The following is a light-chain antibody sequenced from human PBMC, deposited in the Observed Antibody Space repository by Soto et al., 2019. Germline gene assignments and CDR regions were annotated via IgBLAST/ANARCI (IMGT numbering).Light chain of an antibody. CDR2: KAS. Sequence: DIQMTQSPSTLSASVGDRVTITCRASQSISSWLAWYQQKPGKAPNLLIYKASSLESGVPSRFSGSGSGTEFPLTTGTLQPNDLEIYYCQNKNSFPPPSGGGTKV. V-gene: IGKV1-5*03. J-gene: IGKJ4*01. CDR3: QNKNSFPPP. CDR1: QSISSW.